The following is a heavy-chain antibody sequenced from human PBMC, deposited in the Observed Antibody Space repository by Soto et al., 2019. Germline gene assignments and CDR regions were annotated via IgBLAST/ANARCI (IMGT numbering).Heavy chain of an antibody. D-gene: IGHD3-10*01. Sequence: QVQLVESGGGVVQPGRSLRLSCAAAGFSFSRYGMHWVRQAPGKGLEWVAIISYDGTNKHYADSVKDRFTISRDNSKNTMYLQMNSLRAEDTAVYYCARGDTLPGYWGQGTLVTVSS. CDR3: ARGDTLPGY. J-gene: IGHJ4*02. CDR1: GFSFSRYG. V-gene: IGHV3-33*01. CDR2: ISYDGTNK.